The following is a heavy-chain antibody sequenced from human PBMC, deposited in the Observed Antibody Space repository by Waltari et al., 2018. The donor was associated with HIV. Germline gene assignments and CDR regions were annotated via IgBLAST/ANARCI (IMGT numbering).Heavy chain of an antibody. CDR1: GFTVSSNY. D-gene: IGHD2-15*01. V-gene: IGHV3-53*01. Sequence: EVQLVESGGGLIQPGGSLRLSCAASGFTVSSNYMSWVRQAPGKGLEWVSVIYSGGSTYYADSVKGRFTISRDNSKNTLYLQMNSLRAEDTAVYYCASIGVVAAGGAFDIWGQGTMVTVSS. CDR3: ASIGVVAAGGAFDI. CDR2: IYSGGST. J-gene: IGHJ3*02.